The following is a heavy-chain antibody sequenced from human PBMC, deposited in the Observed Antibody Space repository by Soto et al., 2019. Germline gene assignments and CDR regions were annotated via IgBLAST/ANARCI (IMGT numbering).Heavy chain of an antibody. CDR3: ARPRYDAFDI. CDR1: GFTFSGYT. J-gene: IGHJ3*02. V-gene: IGHV3-30-3*01. CDR2: ILDDGTNK. Sequence: GGSLRLSCAASGFTFSGYTMNWVRQAPGKGLEWVAVILDDGTNKHYVDSVKGRFTISRDNSKNTVYLQMSRLRAEDTAVYYCARPRYDAFDIWGQGTMVTVSS.